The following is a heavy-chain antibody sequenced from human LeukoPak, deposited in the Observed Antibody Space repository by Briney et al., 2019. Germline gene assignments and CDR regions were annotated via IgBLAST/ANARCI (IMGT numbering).Heavy chain of an antibody. CDR2: INPDSGGT. D-gene: IGHD2-15*01. Sequence: ASVKVSCTASGYTFTDYYMHWVRQAPGQGLEWMGWINPDSGGTNYAQKFQGRVTMTRDTSISTAYMELSRLRSDDTAVYYCARVGPSLENCSGGSCYLGPHDYWGQGTLVTVSS. CDR1: GYTFTDYY. CDR3: ARVGPSLENCSGGSCYLGPHDY. V-gene: IGHV1-2*02. J-gene: IGHJ4*02.